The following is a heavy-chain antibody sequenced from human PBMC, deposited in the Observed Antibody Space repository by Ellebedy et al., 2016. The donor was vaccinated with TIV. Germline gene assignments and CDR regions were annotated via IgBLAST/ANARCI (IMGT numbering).Heavy chain of an antibody. D-gene: IGHD2-21*02. V-gene: IGHV3-33*08. CDR2: IWYDGSNK. J-gene: IGHJ4*02. CDR3: ARDQLRCGGDCYSLPRYYFDY. Sequence: GESLKISCAASGFTFSCYVMHWVRQAPGKGLEWVGIIWYDGSNKYYADYVKGRFTISRDSSKNKLYLQMNSLSAEDTAVYYCARDQLRCGGDCYSLPRYYFDYWGQGTLVTVSS. CDR1: GFTFSCYV.